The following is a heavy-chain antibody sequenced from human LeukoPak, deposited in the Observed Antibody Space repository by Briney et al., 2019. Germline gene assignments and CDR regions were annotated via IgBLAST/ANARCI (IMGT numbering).Heavy chain of an antibody. V-gene: IGHV3-21*01. CDR2: ISSGGNYI. J-gene: IGHJ6*04. D-gene: IGHD4-11*01. CDR1: GFSLSSYS. Sequence: GGSLRLSCAASGFSLSSYSMDWGRQTPGKGLEWVSSISSGGNYIYYADSVKGRATISRDSAKNSLLLQINSLRAEDTAVYYCARDLEASSPGDHSKYRLFSLYAMNVWGRGIAVTVSS. CDR3: ARDLEASSPGDHSKYRLFSLYAMNV.